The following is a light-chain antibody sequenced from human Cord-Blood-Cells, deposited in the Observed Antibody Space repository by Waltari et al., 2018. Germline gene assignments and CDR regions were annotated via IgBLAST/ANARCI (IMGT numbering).Light chain of an antibody. V-gene: IGKV1-39*01. CDR3: QQSYSTPLT. Sequence: DIQMTQSPSSLSASVGDIVTITCRAIQSISSYLNWYQQKPGKAPKLLIYAASSLQSGVPSRISGSGSGTEFTLTISSLQPEDFATYYCQQSYSTPLTFGGGTKVEIK. CDR2: AAS. J-gene: IGKJ4*01. CDR1: QSISSY.